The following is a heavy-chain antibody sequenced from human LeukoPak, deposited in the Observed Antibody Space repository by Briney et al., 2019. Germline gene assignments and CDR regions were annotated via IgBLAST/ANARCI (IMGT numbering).Heavy chain of an antibody. CDR1: GFTFRSYA. D-gene: IGHD3-9*01. V-gene: IGHV3-23*01. J-gene: IGHJ4*02. CDR2: MSASDAGT. CDR3: ARGEYASSWLLDY. Sequence: GGSLRLSCAAAGFTFRSYAMNWVRQGPGKGLEWVSTMSASDAGTYYADSVKGRFTISRDNSKSTLYLQMNSLRAEDTAVYHCARGEYASSWLLDYWGQGTLVAVSS.